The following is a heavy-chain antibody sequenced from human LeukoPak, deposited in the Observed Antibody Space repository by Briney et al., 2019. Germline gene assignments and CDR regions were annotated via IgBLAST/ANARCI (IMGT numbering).Heavy chain of an antibody. Sequence: SETLSLTCTVSGGSISSYYRSWIRQPAGKGLEWIGRIHTSGSTNYNPSLKSRVTMSVDTSKNQFSLRLSSVTAADTAVCYCARDRYVYCGGDCLDAFDIWGQGTMVTVPS. D-gene: IGHD2-21*02. V-gene: IGHV4-4*07. CDR1: GGSISSYY. J-gene: IGHJ3*02. CDR3: ARDRYVYCGGDCLDAFDI. CDR2: IHTSGST.